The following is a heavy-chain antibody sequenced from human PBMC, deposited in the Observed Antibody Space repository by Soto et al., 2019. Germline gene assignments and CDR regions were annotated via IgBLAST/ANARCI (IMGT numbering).Heavy chain of an antibody. CDR2: ISYHGREI. V-gene: IGHV3-30-3*01. CDR1: GFSFGSYA. CDR3: ARDPVAVTGSFVYW. D-gene: IGHD6-19*01. J-gene: IGHJ4*01. Sequence: GGSLRLSCEVSGFSFGSYAFHWVRQAPGKGLEWLSVISYHGREIYYADSVKDRFTISRDNFKKTVYLQMHSLRSDDTALYYCARDPVAVTGSFVYWWGQGTLVTVSS.